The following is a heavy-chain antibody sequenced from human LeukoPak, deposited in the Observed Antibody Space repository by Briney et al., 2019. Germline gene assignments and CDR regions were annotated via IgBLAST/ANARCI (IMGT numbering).Heavy chain of an antibody. CDR3: ARARGGYSGYDLGY. V-gene: IGHV3-7*01. J-gene: IGHJ4*02. Sequence: PGGSLRLSCAASGFTFSSYWMSWVRQAPGKGLEWVANIKQDGSEKYYVDSVKGRFTISRDNAKNSLYLQMNSLRAEDTAVYYCARARGGYSGYDLGYWGQGTLVTVSS. CDR1: GFTFSSYW. CDR2: IKQDGSEK. D-gene: IGHD5-12*01.